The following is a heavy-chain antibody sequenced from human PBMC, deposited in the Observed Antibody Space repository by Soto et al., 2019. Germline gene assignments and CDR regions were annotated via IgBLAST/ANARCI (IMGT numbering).Heavy chain of an antibody. CDR1: GFTFNNYY. Sequence: EVQLVESGGGLVQPGGSLRLSCAASGFTFNNYYMVWVRQAPGRGLEWVANINQDGSAKYYVDSVKGRFTISRDNAKSSPYLQINSLRAEDTATYYCGRGFGGTHWGQGSLVTVSS. J-gene: IGHJ4*02. D-gene: IGHD2-15*01. CDR2: INQDGSAK. V-gene: IGHV3-7*05. CDR3: GRGFGGTH.